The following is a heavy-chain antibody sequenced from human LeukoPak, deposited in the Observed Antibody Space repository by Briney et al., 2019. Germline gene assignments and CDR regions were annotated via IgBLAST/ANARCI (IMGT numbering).Heavy chain of an antibody. CDR3: ARFDSSGYSYYYYYMDV. J-gene: IGHJ6*03. CDR2: FSFSGNS. V-gene: IGHV4-39*01. D-gene: IGHD3-22*01. CDR1: GGSINSVNYY. Sequence: SETLSLTCTVSGGSINSVNYYWGWIRQPPGMWLEWIGSFSFSGNSYYNPSLKSRVSISVDSSKNQFSLKLNSVTAADTAVYYCARFDSSGYSYYYYYMDVWGKGTTVAVSS.